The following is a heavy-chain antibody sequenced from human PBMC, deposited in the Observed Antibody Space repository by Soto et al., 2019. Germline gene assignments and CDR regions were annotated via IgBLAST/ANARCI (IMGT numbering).Heavy chain of an antibody. CDR3: ARVFPCGWYYSVAFAI. J-gene: IGHJ3*02. D-gene: IGHD6-19*01. Sequence: ASVKVSCKASGYTFTSYDINWVRQATGQGLEWMGWMNPNSGNTGYAQKFQGRVTMTRNTSISTAYMELSSLRSEDTAVYYRARVFPCGWYYSVAFAISGQWTMVLVSS. CDR1: GYTFTSYD. V-gene: IGHV1-8*01. CDR2: MNPNSGNT.